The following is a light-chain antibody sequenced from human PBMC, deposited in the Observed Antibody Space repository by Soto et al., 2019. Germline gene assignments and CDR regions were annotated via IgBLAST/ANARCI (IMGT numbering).Light chain of an antibody. CDR1: QSVSSN. CDR3: QQYNNWPLWT. Sequence: EIVMTQSPATLSVSPGERGTLSCRASQSVSSNLAWYQQKPGQAPRLLIYGASTRATGIPARFSGSGSGTEFTLTISSLQSEDFAVYYCQQYNNWPLWTFGQGTKVEIK. CDR2: GAS. V-gene: IGKV3-15*01. J-gene: IGKJ1*01.